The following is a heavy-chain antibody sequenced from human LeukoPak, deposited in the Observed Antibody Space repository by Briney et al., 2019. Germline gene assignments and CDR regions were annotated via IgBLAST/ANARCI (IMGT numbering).Heavy chain of an antibody. CDR3: ARALWFGGWFDAFDI. CDR1: GESFSGYY. D-gene: IGHD3-10*01. V-gene: IGHV4-34*01. CDR2: INHSGST. J-gene: IGHJ3*02. Sequence: SETLSLTCAVYGESFSGYYSSWIRQPPGKGLEWIGEINHSGSTNYNPSLKSRVTISVDTSKNQFSLKLSSVTAADTAVYYCARALWFGGWFDAFDIWGQGTMVTVSS.